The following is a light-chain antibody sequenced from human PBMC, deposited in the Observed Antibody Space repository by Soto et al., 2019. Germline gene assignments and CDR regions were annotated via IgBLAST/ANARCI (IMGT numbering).Light chain of an antibody. V-gene: IGKV1-9*01. CDR1: QGISSY. CDR2: AAS. Sequence: DIQLTQSPSFLSASVGDRVTITCRASQGISSYLAWYQQKPGKAPKLLIYAASTLQSGVPSRFSGSGSGTEFTLTISSLQPEDFATYYCQLLNSSPWYTFGQGTKLEIK. J-gene: IGKJ2*01. CDR3: QLLNSSPWYT.